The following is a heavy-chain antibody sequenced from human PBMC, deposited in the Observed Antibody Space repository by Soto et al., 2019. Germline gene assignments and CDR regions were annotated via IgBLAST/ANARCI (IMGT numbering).Heavy chain of an antibody. V-gene: IGHV1-69*13. D-gene: IGHD2-21*02. CDR2: IIPIFGTA. CDR1: GGTFSSYA. CDR3: ARDCGGDCLNHVADAFDI. J-gene: IGHJ3*02. Sequence: SVKVSCKASGGTFSSYAISWVRQAPGQGLGWMGGIIPIFGTANYAHKFQGRVTITADESTSTAYMELSSLRSEDTAVYYCARDCGGDCLNHVADAFDIWGQGTMVTVSS.